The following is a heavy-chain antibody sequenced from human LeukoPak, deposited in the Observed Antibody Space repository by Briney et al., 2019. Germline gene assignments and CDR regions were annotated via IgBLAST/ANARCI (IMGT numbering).Heavy chain of an antibody. V-gene: IGHV3-23*01. CDR2: ISGSGDST. D-gene: IGHD3-10*01. Sequence: GGSLRLSCAASGFTFSTYAMSWVRQAPGKGLEWVSTISGSGDSTYYADSVKGRFTISRDNSKNTLYLQMNSLRAEDTAVYYCARAPPYYGSGSYYGMDVWGQGTTVTVSS. CDR3: ARAPPYYGSGSYYGMDV. J-gene: IGHJ6*02. CDR1: GFTFSTYA.